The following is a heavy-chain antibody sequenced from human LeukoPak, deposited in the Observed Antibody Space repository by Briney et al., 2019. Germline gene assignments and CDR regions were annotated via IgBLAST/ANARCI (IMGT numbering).Heavy chain of an antibody. CDR2: MNPNSGNT. Sequence: ASVXXXCKASGXTFTSYDXNWVRQXTXXGXEWMGWMNPNSGNTGYAQKLQGRVTITRNTSISTAYMELSSLRSEDTAVYYCARRDINWFDPWGQGTLVTVSS. CDR1: GXTFTSYD. D-gene: IGHD3-9*01. CDR3: ARRDINWFDP. J-gene: IGHJ5*02. V-gene: IGHV1-8*03.